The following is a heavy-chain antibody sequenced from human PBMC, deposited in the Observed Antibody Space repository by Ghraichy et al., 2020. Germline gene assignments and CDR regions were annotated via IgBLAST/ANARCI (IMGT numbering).Heavy chain of an antibody. J-gene: IGHJ6*02. CDR2: IIPIFNST. Sequence: SGKVSCKASGASFNKYPFSWVRQAPGQGLEWMGGIIPIFNSTNYAQKFQGRVTITADESTSTAYMKLSSLGLDDTAVYYCGRWSTRYGMDVWGQGTTVTVSS. CDR3: GRWSTRYGMDV. CDR1: GASFNKYP. D-gene: IGHD2-15*01. V-gene: IGHV1-69*13.